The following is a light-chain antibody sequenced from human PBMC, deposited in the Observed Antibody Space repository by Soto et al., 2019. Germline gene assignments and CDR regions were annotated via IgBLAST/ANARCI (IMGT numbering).Light chain of an antibody. CDR1: QDISNY. V-gene: IGKV1-33*01. CDR3: QQYDDLPLS. Sequence: DIQMTQSPSSLSASVGDRVTITCQASQDISNYLNWYQQKPGKAPKLLIYDASNLETGVPSRFSRSGSGTDFTFTISSLQTEDVAAYYCQQYDDLPLSFGPGTKVEI. J-gene: IGKJ3*01. CDR2: DAS.